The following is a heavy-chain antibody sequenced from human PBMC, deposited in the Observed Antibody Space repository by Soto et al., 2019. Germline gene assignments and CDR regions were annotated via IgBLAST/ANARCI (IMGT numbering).Heavy chain of an antibody. CDR1: GGSIISGGYS. CDR3: AREDSGAFFDF. D-gene: IGHD2-15*01. Sequence: SETLSLTCAVSGGSIISGGYSWSWIRQPPGKGLEWIGYIYSGTTHYNPSLESRVTIAMDRSKNQVSLSLKSVTAADTAVYYCAREDSGAFFDFWGQRTLVPVSP. J-gene: IGHJ4*02. V-gene: IGHV4-30-2*01. CDR2: IYSGTT.